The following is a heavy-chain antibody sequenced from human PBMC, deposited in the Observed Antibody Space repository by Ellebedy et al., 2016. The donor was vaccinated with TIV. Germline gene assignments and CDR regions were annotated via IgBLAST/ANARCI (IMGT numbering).Heavy chain of an antibody. CDR1: GGSFSGYY. V-gene: IGHV4-34*01. CDR2: INHSGST. J-gene: IGHJ4*02. Sequence: SETPSLTXAVYGGSFSGYYWSWIRQPPGKGLEWIGEINHSGSTNYNPSLKSRVTISVDTSKNQFSLKLSSVTAADTAVYYCARGLYYFDYWGQGTLVTVSS. CDR3: ARGLYYFDY.